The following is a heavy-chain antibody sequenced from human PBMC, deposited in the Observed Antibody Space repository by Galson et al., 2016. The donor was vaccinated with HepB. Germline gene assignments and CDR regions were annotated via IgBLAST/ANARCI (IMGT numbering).Heavy chain of an antibody. D-gene: IGHD5-12*01. J-gene: IGHJ5*02. CDR2: SHYSGDS. Sequence: TLSLTCSVSGASINNGHYFWSWVRHVPGKGLEWIGYSHYSGDSEVNSSLRGRTSISLDTSENKFSLTLSSVTAADTAVYYCATNKYSQTSCWFDPWGQGILVTVSS. CDR1: GASINNGHYF. CDR3: ATNKYSQTSCWFDP. V-gene: IGHV4-31*03.